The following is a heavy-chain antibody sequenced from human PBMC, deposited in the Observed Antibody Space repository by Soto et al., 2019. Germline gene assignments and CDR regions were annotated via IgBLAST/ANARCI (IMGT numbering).Heavy chain of an antibody. Sequence: GGSLRLSCAASGFAFSNAWINWVRQAPGKGLEWVGRIKSKGHGGTTDFAAPVRGRFAISRDDSRNLVYMQMNSLNTEDTAVYYCTTDSYTSVIVVRFDYWGHGTQVTVSS. D-gene: IGHD3-22*01. CDR3: TTDSYTSVIVVRFDY. CDR2: IKSKGHGGTT. CDR1: GFAFSNAW. V-gene: IGHV3-15*07. J-gene: IGHJ4*01.